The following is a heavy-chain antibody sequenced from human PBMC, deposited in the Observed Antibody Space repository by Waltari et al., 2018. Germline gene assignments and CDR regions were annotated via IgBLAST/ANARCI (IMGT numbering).Heavy chain of an antibody. CDR2: IKQDGSEK. D-gene: IGHD2-2*01. CDR3: ARWQYAFDY. Sequence: EVQPVESGGGLAHPGGSLRLSCAVSEFTLSSYWMSWVRQAPGKGLEWVANIKQDGSEKYYVDSVKGRFTISRDNAKNSLYLQMNSLRAEDTAVYYCARWQYAFDYWGQGTLVTVSS. V-gene: IGHV3-7*04. J-gene: IGHJ4*02. CDR1: EFTLSSYW.